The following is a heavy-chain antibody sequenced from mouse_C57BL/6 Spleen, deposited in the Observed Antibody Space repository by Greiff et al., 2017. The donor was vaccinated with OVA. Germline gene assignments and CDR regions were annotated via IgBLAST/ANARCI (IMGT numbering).Heavy chain of an antibody. CDR3: ARQDYDGYYAWFAY. J-gene: IGHJ3*01. Sequence: VKLMESGPGLVAPSQSLSITCTVSGFSLTSYGVHWVRQPPGKGLEWLVVIWSDGSTTYNSALKSRLSISKDNSKSQVFLKMNSLQTDDTAMYYCARQDYDGYYAWFAYWGQGTLVTVSA. CDR1: GFSLTSYG. CDR2: IWSDGST. D-gene: IGHD2-3*01. V-gene: IGHV2-6-1*01.